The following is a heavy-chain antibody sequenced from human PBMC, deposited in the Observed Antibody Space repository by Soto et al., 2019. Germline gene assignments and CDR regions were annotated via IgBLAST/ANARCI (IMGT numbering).Heavy chain of an antibody. CDR2: ISAYNGNT. CDR1: GYTFTSYG. J-gene: IGHJ5*02. Sequence: ASVKVSCKASGYTFTSYGISWVRQAPGQGLEWMGWISAYNGNTNYAQKLQGRVTMTTDTSTSTAYMELRSLRSDDTAVYYCARTIEYSSSKWFDPWGQGTLVTVFS. CDR3: ARTIEYSSSKWFDP. V-gene: IGHV1-18*01. D-gene: IGHD6-6*01.